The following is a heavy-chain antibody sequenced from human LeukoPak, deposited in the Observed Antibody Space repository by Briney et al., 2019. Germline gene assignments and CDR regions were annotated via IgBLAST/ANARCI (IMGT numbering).Heavy chain of an antibody. CDR3: SRVDYSDFGGSLH. Sequence: ASVKVSCKASGYVFNKYGITWVRQAPGQGLEWRGWISAYDGKRDFAQRFHDRLTMTTDTSTSTAYMELRNLRSDDTAIYYCSRVDYSDFGGSLHWGQGTLVTVSS. D-gene: IGHD4-11*01. CDR1: GYVFNKYG. CDR2: ISAYDGKR. V-gene: IGHV1-18*01. J-gene: IGHJ4*02.